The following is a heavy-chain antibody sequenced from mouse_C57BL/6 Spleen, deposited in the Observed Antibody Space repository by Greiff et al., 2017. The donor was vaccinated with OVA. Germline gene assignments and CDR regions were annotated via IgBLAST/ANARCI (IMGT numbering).Heavy chain of an antibody. CDR2: IYPRDGST. V-gene: IGHV1-85*01. D-gene: IGHD1-1*01. Sequence: VQLQQSGPELVKPGASVKLSCKASGYTFTSYDINWVKQRPGQGLEWIGWIYPRDGSTKYNEKFKGKATLTVDTSSSTAYMELHSLTSEDSAVYFCARSIHYYGSSRYFDVWGTGTTVTVSS. J-gene: IGHJ1*03. CDR3: ARSIHYYGSSRYFDV. CDR1: GYTFTSYD.